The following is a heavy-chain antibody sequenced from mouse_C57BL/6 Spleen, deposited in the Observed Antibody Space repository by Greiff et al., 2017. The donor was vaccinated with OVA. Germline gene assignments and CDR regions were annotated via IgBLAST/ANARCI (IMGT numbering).Heavy chain of an antibody. Sequence: QVQLQQPGAELVRPGSSVKLSCKASGYTFTSYWMHWVKQRPIQGLEWIGNIDPSDSETHYNQKFKDKATLTVDTSSSTAYMQLRSLTAEDSAVYYGARWLPLYAMDYWGQGTSVTVSS. D-gene: IGHD2-2*01. CDR1: GYTFTSYW. CDR2: IDPSDSET. CDR3: ARWLPLYAMDY. J-gene: IGHJ4*01. V-gene: IGHV1-52*01.